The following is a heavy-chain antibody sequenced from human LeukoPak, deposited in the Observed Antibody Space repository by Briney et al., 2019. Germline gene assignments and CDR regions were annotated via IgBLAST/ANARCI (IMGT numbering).Heavy chain of an antibody. Sequence: SETLSLTFTVSGGSINSYYWSWIRQPSGKGLEWIGYIFYSGSTNYNPSLQSRVTISVDTSRNQFSLNLSSVTAADTAVYYCARGPTRQYFDSWGRGTLVTVSS. V-gene: IGHV4-59*01. CDR2: IFYSGST. J-gene: IGHJ4*02. D-gene: IGHD6-6*01. CDR1: GGSINSYY. CDR3: ARGPTRQYFDS.